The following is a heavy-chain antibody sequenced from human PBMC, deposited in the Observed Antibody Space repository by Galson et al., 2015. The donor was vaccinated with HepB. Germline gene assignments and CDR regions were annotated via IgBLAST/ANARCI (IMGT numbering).Heavy chain of an antibody. V-gene: IGHV3-30*02. CDR3: AKDRIAVAGTRHLYYYYYYGMDV. J-gene: IGHJ6*02. CDR1: GFTFSSYG. Sequence: SLRLSCAASGFTFSSYGMHWVRQAPGKGLEWVAFIRYDGSNKYYADSVKGRFTISRDNSKNTLYLQMNSLRAEDTAVYYCAKDRIAVAGTRHLYYYYYYGMDVWGQGTTVTVSS. CDR2: IRYDGSNK. D-gene: IGHD6-19*01.